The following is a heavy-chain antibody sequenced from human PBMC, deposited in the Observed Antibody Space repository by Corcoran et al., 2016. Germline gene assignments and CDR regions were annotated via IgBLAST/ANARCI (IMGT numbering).Heavy chain of an antibody. CDR3: AKDSGHTAYSSGWPYDY. CDR2: ISYDGSKK. D-gene: IGHD6-19*01. V-gene: IGHV3-30*18. CDR1: GFTFRNYG. J-gene: IGHJ4*02. Sequence: QVQLVESGGGVVQPGNSLRLSCAASGFTFRNYGIHWVRQAPGKGLEWVGGISYDGSKKFYGDSVKGRFTLSRDNSKNTLYLQMSSLRAEDTTVYFCAKDSGHTAYSSGWPYDYWGQGTLVTVSS.